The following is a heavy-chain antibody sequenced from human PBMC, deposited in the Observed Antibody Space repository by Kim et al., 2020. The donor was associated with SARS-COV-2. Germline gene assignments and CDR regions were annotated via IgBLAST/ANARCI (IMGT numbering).Heavy chain of an antibody. J-gene: IGHJ4*02. CDR2: VSDNGGTT. CDR3: AGYYYGSGSYYRSIDY. D-gene: IGHD3-10*01. Sequence: GGSLRLSCAASGFTFSSHAMTWVHQAPGMGLEWVSTVSDNGGTTYYADSVKGRFTISRDNYKNTLYLQMNSLRAEDTAIYYCAGYYYGSGSYYRSIDYWGQGTLVTVSS. CDR1: GFTFSSHA. V-gene: IGHV3-23*01.